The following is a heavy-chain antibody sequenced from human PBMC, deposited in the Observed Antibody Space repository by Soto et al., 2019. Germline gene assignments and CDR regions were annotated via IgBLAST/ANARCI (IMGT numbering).Heavy chain of an antibody. Sequence: EVQLLESGGGLVQPGGSLRLSCAASGFTFSSYTMSWVRQAPGKELEWVSAISGSGGSTYYADSVKGRFTISRDNSKNTLYLQMNSLRAEDTAVYYCAKDSYSSAEYLGDYWGQGTLVTVSS. CDR1: GFTFSSYT. CDR2: ISGSGGST. V-gene: IGHV3-23*01. CDR3: AKDSYSSAEYLGDY. J-gene: IGHJ4*02. D-gene: IGHD3-22*01.